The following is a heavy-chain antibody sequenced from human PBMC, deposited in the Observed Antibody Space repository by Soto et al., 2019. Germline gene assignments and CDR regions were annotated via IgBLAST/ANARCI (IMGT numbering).Heavy chain of an antibody. J-gene: IGHJ6*02. Sequence: QVQVVESGGGVVQPGRSLRLSCAASGFTFSSFGMHWVRQAPGKGLEWVSLIWYDGSKKSYGDSVKGRFTISRDNSRNTVYLQMNSLRGDDTAVYYCARDASYYSLWSGYYPSRNGMDVWRQGTTVTVSS. CDR3: ARDASYYSLWSGYYPSRNGMDV. D-gene: IGHD3-3*01. CDR2: IWYDGSKK. V-gene: IGHV3-33*01. CDR1: GFTFSSFG.